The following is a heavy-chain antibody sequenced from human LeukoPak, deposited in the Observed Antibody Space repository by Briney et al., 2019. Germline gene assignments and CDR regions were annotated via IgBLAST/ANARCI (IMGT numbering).Heavy chain of an antibody. J-gene: IGHJ4*02. V-gene: IGHV3-7*01. CDR3: GRFGYVAAVDS. CDR1: GFTFSSYW. Sequence: TGGSLRLSCTASGFTFSSYWMTWVRQAPGKGLEWVANLEPAGSATYYVDSVKGRFTISRDNAKNLLYLQMNSLRAEDSAVYHCGRFGYVAAVDSWGQGALVTVSS. CDR2: LEPAGSAT. D-gene: IGHD2-15*01.